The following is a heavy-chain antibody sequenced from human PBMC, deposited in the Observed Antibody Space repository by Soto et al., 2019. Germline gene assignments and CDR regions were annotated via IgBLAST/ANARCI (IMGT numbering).Heavy chain of an antibody. V-gene: IGHV3-21*01. J-gene: IGHJ6*02. D-gene: IGHD3-3*01. CDR2: ISSSSSYI. Sequence: EVQLVESGGGLVKPGGSLRLSCAASGFTFSSYSMNWVRQAPGKGLEWVSSISSSSSYIYYADSVKGRFTISRDNAKNSQYLQMNSLRAEDTAVYYCARGEAIFGVAIGKVDVWGQGTTVTASS. CDR3: ARGEAIFGVAIGKVDV. CDR1: GFTFSSYS.